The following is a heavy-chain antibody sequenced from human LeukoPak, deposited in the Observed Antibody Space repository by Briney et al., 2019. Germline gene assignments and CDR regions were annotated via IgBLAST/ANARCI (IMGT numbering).Heavy chain of an antibody. D-gene: IGHD3-10*01. CDR2: INAGNGNT. CDR3: ARDSVLLWFGELID. J-gene: IGHJ4*02. CDR1: GYTFTSYA. Sequence: ASVKVSRKASGYTFTSYAMHWVRQAPGQRLEWMGWINAGNGNTKYSQKFQGRVTITRDTSASTAYMELSSLRSEDTAVYYCARDSVLLWFGELIDWGQGTLVTVSS. V-gene: IGHV1-3*01.